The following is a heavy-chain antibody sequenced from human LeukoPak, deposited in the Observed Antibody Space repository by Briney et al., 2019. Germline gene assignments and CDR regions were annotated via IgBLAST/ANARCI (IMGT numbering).Heavy chain of an antibody. Sequence: GGSLRLSCAASGFSVGTYEMNWVRQAPGKGLEWVSYFRSSRGTIYYADSVRGRFTVSGDSAKNSLYLQMNSLRADDTAVYYCARGTLLNAFDIWGQGTMATVSS. CDR3: ARGTLLNAFDI. CDR2: FRSSRGTI. J-gene: IGHJ3*02. CDR1: GFSVGTYE. D-gene: IGHD1-26*01. V-gene: IGHV3-48*03.